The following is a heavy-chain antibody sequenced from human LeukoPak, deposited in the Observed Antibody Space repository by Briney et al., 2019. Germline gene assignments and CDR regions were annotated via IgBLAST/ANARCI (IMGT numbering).Heavy chain of an antibody. V-gene: IGHV3-23*01. J-gene: IGHJ4*02. D-gene: IGHD3-22*01. CDR1: GFTFSSYA. CDR3: AKDLADYYDSSGYSAFDY. Sequence: GGSLRLSCAASGFTFSSYAMSWVRQAPGHGLEWVSAISGSGGSTYYADSVKGRFTISRDNSKNTMYLQMNSLRAEDTAVYYCAKDLADYYDSSGYSAFDYWGQGTLVTVSS. CDR2: ISGSGGST.